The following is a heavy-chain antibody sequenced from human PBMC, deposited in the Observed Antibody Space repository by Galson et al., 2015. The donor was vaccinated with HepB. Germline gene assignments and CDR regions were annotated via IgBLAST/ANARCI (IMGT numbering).Heavy chain of an antibody. V-gene: IGHV4-34*01. J-gene: IGHJ6*02. Sequence: SETLSLTCAIYGGSFSGYYWSWIRQPPGKGLEWIGEINHSGSTNYNPSLKSRVTISVDTSKNQFSLKLSPVTAADTAVYYCARGIRYSSSWYNYYGMDVWGQGTTVTVSS. CDR1: GGSFSGYY. CDR2: INHSGST. D-gene: IGHD6-13*01. CDR3: ARGIRYSSSWYNYYGMDV.